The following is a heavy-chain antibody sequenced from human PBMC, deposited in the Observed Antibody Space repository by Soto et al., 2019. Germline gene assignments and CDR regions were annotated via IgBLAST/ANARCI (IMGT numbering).Heavy chain of an antibody. CDR1: GFTFTNYV. CDR2: ISGSGSST. V-gene: IGHV3-23*01. J-gene: IGHJ4*02. Sequence: EVQLLESGGGLVQPGGSLRLSCAASGFTFTNYVMSWVRQAPGKGLEWVSVISGSGSSTYYADSVKGRFTISRDNSKNTLYRQMNSLRAEDTAVYYCAKKSLGTYFDYWGQGTLVTVSS. CDR3: AKKSLGTYFDY. D-gene: IGHD7-27*01.